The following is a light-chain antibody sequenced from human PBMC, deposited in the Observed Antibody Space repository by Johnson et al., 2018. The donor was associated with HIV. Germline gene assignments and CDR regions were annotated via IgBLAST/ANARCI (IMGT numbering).Light chain of an antibody. CDR1: SSNIGNNY. V-gene: IGLV1-51*02. CDR2: END. CDR3: ATWDNSLSAGLYV. Sequence: QSVLTQPPSVSAAPGQKVTISCSGSSSNIGNNYVSWYRHLPGTAPKLLIYENDKRPSGIPDRFSGSKSGTSATLGITGLQTGDEADYYCATWDNSLSAGLYVFGTGTKVTVL. J-gene: IGLJ1*01.